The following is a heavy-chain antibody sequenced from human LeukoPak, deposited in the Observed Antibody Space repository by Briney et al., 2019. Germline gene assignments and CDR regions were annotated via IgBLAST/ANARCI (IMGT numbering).Heavy chain of an antibody. CDR2: ISSSSSYI. CDR1: GFTFSSYS. D-gene: IGHD3-22*01. V-gene: IGHV3-21*01. J-gene: IGHJ4*02. CDR3: ARVGYYYDSSGYPDY. Sequence: GGSLRLSCAASGFTFSSYSMNWVRQAPGKGLEWVSSISSSSSYIYYADSVKGRFTISRDNAKNSLYLQMNSLRAEDKAVYYCARVGYYYDSSGYPDYWGQGTLVTVSS.